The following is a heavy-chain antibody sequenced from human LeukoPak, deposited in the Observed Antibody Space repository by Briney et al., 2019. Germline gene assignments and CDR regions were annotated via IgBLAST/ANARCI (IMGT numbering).Heavy chain of an antibody. CDR3: ARHETAGDILTGYYLSNWFDP. CDR2: IYYSGST. Sequence: SETLSLTCTVSGGSISSSSYYWGWIRQPPGKGLEWIGRIYYSGSTYYNPPLKSRVTISVDTSKNQLSLKLSSVTAADTAVYYCARHETAGDILTGYYLSNWFDPWGQGTLVTVSS. D-gene: IGHD3-9*01. V-gene: IGHV4-39*01. J-gene: IGHJ5*02. CDR1: GGSISSSSYY.